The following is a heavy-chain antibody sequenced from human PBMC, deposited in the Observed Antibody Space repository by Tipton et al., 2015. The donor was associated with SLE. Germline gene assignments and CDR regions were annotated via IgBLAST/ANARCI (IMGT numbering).Heavy chain of an antibody. V-gene: IGHV3-7*01. D-gene: IGHD5-18*01. J-gene: IGHJ4*02. CDR1: GFTFGDYA. CDR2: IKQDGSEK. CDR3: ARGGRGYGL. Sequence: GSLRLSCAASGFTFGDYAMTWVRQAPGKGLEWVASIKQDGSEKYYVDSVKGRFTFSRDNAKNALYLQMNILRAEDTAVYYCARGGRGYGLWGQGTLVTVSS.